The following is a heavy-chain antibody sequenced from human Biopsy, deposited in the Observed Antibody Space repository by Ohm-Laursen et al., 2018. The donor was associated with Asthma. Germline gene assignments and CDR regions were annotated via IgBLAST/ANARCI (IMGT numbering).Heavy chain of an antibody. D-gene: IGHD3-16*01. CDR3: ARGGGVRRYFDF. J-gene: IGHJ4*02. CDR1: GGPISSGAYY. V-gene: IGHV4-30-4*01. CDR2: IYYIGTT. Sequence: TLSLTCTVSGGPISSGAYYWSSVRQPPGKGLEWIGHIYYIGTTYYNPSLKSRVAITLDTSKNQFSLKLSSVTAADTAVYFCARGGGVRRYFDFWGQGTLVTVSS.